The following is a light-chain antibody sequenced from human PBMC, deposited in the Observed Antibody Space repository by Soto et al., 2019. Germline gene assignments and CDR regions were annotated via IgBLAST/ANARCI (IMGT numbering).Light chain of an antibody. J-gene: IGLJ1*01. V-gene: IGLV2-11*01. CDR2: DVS. Sequence: QSVLTQPRSVSGSPGQSVTISCTGTSSDVGGYNYVSWYQQHPGKAPKLTIYDVSKRPSGVPDRFSGSKSGNTASLTISGLQAEDEADYYCCSYAGSYTFEVFGTGTKVTVL. CDR1: SSDVGGYNY. CDR3: CSYAGSYTFEV.